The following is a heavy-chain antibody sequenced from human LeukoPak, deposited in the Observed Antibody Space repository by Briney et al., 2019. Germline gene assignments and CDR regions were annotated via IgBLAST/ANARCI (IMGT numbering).Heavy chain of an antibody. J-gene: IGHJ4*02. D-gene: IGHD3-22*01. CDR1: GGSISSYY. V-gene: IGHV4-59*08. CDR3: ARGRPYYYDSSGYYYDY. Sequence: PSETLSLTCTVSGGSISSYYWSWIRQPPGKGLGWIGYIYYSGCTNYNPSLKSRVTISVDTSKNQFSLKLSSVTAADTAVYYCARGRPYYYDSSGYYYDYWSQGTLVTVSS. CDR2: IYYSGCT.